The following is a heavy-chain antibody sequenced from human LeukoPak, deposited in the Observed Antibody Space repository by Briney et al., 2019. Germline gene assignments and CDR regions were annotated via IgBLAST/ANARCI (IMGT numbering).Heavy chain of an antibody. CDR3: ASLGFDYDFRSGNDY. CDR2: INPNSGGT. Sequence: ASVKVSCKASGYTFTGYYMHWVRQAPGQGLEWMGWINPNSGGTNYAQKFQGRVTMTRDTSISTAYMELSRLRSDDTAVYYCASLGFDYDFRSGNDYWGQGTLVTVSS. J-gene: IGHJ4*02. V-gene: IGHV1-2*02. CDR1: GYTFTGYY. D-gene: IGHD3-3*01.